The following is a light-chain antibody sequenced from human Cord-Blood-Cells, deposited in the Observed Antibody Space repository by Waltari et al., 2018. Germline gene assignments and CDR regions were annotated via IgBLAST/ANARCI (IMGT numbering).Light chain of an antibody. CDR1: RSNIGAGYD. Sequence: QSVLTQPPSVSGAPGQRVTISCPGSRSNIGAGYDVHWYQQLPGTAPKLLIYGNSKRPSGVPDRCSGSKSGTSASLAITGLQAEDESDYYCQSYDSSLSGYVFGTGTKVTVL. J-gene: IGLJ1*01. V-gene: IGLV1-40*01. CDR2: GNS. CDR3: QSYDSSLSGYV.